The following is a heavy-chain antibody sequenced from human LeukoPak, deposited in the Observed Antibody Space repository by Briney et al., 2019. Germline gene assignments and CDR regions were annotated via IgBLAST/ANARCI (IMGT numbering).Heavy chain of an antibody. Sequence: SETLSLTCTVSGGSISGYYWSWIRQPPGKGLEWIGSIYYSGSTYYNPSLKSRVTISVDTSKNQFSLKLSSVTAADTAVYYCARWAGLQNFDYWGQGTLVTVSS. CDR1: GGSISGYY. V-gene: IGHV4-59*05. CDR3: ARWAGLQNFDY. J-gene: IGHJ4*02. CDR2: IYYSGST. D-gene: IGHD5-24*01.